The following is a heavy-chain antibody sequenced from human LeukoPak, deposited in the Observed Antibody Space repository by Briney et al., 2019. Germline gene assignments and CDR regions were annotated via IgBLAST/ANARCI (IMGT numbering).Heavy chain of an antibody. CDR1: GGSFSGYY. J-gene: IGHJ6*02. Sequence: SETLSLTCAVYGGSFSGYYWSWIRQPPGKGLEWTGEINHSGSTNYNPSLKSRVTISVDTSKNQFSLKLSSVTAADTAVYYCARGSADDSSGYYPLSYYYYYGMDVWGQGTTVTVSS. CDR2: INHSGST. D-gene: IGHD3-22*01. V-gene: IGHV4-34*01. CDR3: ARGSADDSSGYYPLSYYYYYGMDV.